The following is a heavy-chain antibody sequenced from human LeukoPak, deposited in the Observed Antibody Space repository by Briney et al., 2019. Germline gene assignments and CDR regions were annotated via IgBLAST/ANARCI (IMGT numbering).Heavy chain of an antibody. J-gene: IGHJ2*01. CDR1: GGSISSYY. CDR2: IYYSGST. D-gene: IGHD4-4*01. Sequence: SETLSLTCTVSGGSISSYYWSWIRQPPGKGLEWIGYIYYSGSTNYNPSLKSRVTISVDTSKNQFSLKLSSVTAADTAVYYCARRVEHIKYSNYEVYWCFDLWGRGTLVTVSS. V-gene: IGHV4-59*08. CDR3: ARRVEHIKYSNYEVYWCFDL.